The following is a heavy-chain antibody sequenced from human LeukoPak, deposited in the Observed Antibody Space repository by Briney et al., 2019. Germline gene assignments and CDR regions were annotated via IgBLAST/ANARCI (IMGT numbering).Heavy chain of an antibody. J-gene: IGHJ5*02. CDR3: ARARRNYDFNNWFDP. V-gene: IGHV1-2*02. CDR1: GYTFTGYY. Sequence: ASVKVSCKASGYTFTGYYMHWVRQAPGQGLEWMGWINPNSGGTNYAQKFQGRVTMTRDTSISTAYMELSRLRSDDTAVYYCARARRNYDFNNWFDPWGQGTLVTVSS. CDR2: INPNSGGT. D-gene: IGHD3-3*01.